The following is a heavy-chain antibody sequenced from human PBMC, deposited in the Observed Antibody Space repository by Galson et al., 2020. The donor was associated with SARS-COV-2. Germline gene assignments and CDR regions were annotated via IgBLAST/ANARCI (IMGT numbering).Heavy chain of an antibody. J-gene: IGHJ5*02. CDR2: IKPDGSEK. CDR1: GFPFSSYW. CDR3: ARRYCSSTSCYGMYNWFDP. V-gene: IGHV3-7*01. Sequence: GGSLRLSCAASGFPFSSYWMSWVRQAPGKGLEWVANIKPDGSEKYYVDSVKGRFTISRDNAKNSLYLQMNSLRAEDTAVYYCARRYCSSTSCYGMYNWFDPWGQGTLVTVSS. D-gene: IGHD2-2*01.